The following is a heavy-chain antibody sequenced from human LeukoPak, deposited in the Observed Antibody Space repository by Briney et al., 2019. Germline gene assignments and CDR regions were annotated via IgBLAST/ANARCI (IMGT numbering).Heavy chain of an antibody. CDR1: GFTFSGYS. V-gene: IGHV3-30*04. J-gene: IGHJ4*02. Sequence: GGSLRLSCAASGFTFSGYSMHWVRQAPGKGLNWVAFTSSDGNNQYYADSVKGRFIISRGNSKNTLYLQVNSLRPEDTAVYYCARAMETAMGPYFDYWGQGTLVTVSS. CDR2: TSSDGNNQ. D-gene: IGHD5-18*01. CDR3: ARAMETAMGPYFDY.